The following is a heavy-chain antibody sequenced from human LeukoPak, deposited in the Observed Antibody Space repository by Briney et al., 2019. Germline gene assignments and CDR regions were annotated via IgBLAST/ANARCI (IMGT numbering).Heavy chain of an antibody. CDR2: IYHSGST. CDR1: GGSISSGGYY. Sequence: PSETLSLTCTVSGGSISSGGYYWSWIRQPPGKGLEWIGYIYHSGSTYYNPSLKSRVTISVDRSKNQFSLKLSSETAADTAVYYCARCRVVPAAISYYYYMDVWGKGTTVTVSS. CDR3: ARCRVVPAAISYYYYMDV. V-gene: IGHV4-30-2*01. D-gene: IGHD2-2*01. J-gene: IGHJ6*03.